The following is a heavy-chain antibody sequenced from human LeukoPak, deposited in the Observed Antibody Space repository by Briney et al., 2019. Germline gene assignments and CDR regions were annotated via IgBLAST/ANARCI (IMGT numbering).Heavy chain of an antibody. V-gene: IGHV1-2*02. D-gene: IGHD3-10*01. CDR2: IHPRSGET. CDR3: ARDGEYGTGSYYRGCFDY. CDR1: GYTFSDYY. J-gene: IGHJ4*02. Sequence: GASVKVSSKASGYTFSDYYIHWVRQAPGQGLEWMGWIHPRSGETNYAYKFRGRVTMTRDTSISTTYMDLGSLGSDDTAVYYCARDGEYGTGSYYRGCFDYWGQGTLVTVSS.